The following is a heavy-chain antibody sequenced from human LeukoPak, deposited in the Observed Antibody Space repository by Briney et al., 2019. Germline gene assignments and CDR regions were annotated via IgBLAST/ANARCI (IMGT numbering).Heavy chain of an antibody. CDR1: GFPFSDYA. V-gene: IGHV3-23*01. CDR2: ISGGGGVT. D-gene: IGHD2-2*01. Sequence: GGSLRLSCATSGFPFSDYAMSWVRQAPGKGLEWVSGISGGGGVTYYADSVKGRFTISRDNSKNTLYLQMNSLRAEDTAVYYCARDHLYCSSTSCYPYYFDYWGQGTLVTVSS. J-gene: IGHJ4*02. CDR3: ARDHLYCSSTSCYPYYFDY.